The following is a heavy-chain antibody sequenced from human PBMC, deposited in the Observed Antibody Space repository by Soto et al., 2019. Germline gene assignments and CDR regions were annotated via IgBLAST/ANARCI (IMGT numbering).Heavy chain of an antibody. CDR3: ARAEGYYYGSGSYYNGNWFDP. D-gene: IGHD3-10*01. Sequence: SETLSLTCTVSGGSISSGDYYWSWIRQPPGKGLEWIGYIYYSGSTYYNPSLKSRVTISVDTSKNQFSLKLSSVTAADTAVYYCARAEGYYYGSGSYYNGNWFDPWGQGTLVTVSS. CDR1: GGSISSGDYY. V-gene: IGHV4-30-4*01. J-gene: IGHJ5*02. CDR2: IYYSGST.